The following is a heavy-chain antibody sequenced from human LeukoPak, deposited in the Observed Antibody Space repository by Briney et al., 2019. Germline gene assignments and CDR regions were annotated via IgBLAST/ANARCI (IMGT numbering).Heavy chain of an antibody. V-gene: IGHV1-2*02. J-gene: IGHJ4*02. CDR3: ARDLFPSYYYGSGSYYADY. Sequence: GASVKVSCKASGYTFTSYGISWVRQAPGQGLEWMGWINPNSGGTNYAQKFQGRVTMTRDTSISTAYMELSRLRSDDTAVYYCARDLFPSYYYGSGSYYADYWGQGTLVTVSS. CDR1: GYTFTSYG. CDR2: INPNSGGT. D-gene: IGHD3-10*01.